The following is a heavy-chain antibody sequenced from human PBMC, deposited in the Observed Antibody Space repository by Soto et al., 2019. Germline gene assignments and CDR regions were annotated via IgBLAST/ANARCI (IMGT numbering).Heavy chain of an antibody. V-gene: IGHV4-4*07. CDR1: GGSISRYC. D-gene: IGHD2-8*01. CDR3: ARGEIGNGYGMDV. Sequence: GPGPWTSSETLSLTCTVSGGSISRYCWRWIRQPSGKGLEWIGRIYPSGSTNYSPSLKSRVTRSVDTSKNQLSLKLSAVTAADTAVYYCARGEIGNGYGMDVWGQGTTVTVSS. J-gene: IGHJ6*02. CDR2: IYPSGST.